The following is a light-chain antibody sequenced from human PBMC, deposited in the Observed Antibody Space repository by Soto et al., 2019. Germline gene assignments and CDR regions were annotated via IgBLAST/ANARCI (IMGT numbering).Light chain of an antibody. CDR3: QSYDSSLSWV. Sequence: QSVLTQPPSVSGAPGQRVTISCTGSSSNIGAGYDVHWYQQLPGTAPKLLIYGNSNRPSGVPDRFSGSKSGTSASLAITGLQAEDEVDYYWQSYDSSLSWVFGGGTKLTVL. J-gene: IGLJ3*02. CDR2: GNS. CDR1: SSNIGAGYD. V-gene: IGLV1-40*01.